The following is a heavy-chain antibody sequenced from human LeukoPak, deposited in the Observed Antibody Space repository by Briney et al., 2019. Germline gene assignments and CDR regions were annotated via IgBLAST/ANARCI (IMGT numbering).Heavy chain of an antibody. Sequence: GESLRISCKGSGYIFTSYWISWVRQMPGKGLEWMGRIDPSDSYTNYSLSFQGHVTISADKSISTVYLQWSSLKASDTAMYYCARHSAGIVVAGKWGQGTLVTVSS. CDR3: ARHSAGIVVAGK. D-gene: IGHD6-19*01. J-gene: IGHJ4*02. CDR1: GYIFTSYW. V-gene: IGHV5-10-1*01. CDR2: IDPSDSYT.